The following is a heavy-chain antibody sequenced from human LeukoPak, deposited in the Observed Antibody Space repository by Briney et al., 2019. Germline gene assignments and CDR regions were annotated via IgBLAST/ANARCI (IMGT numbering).Heavy chain of an antibody. V-gene: IGHV4-39*01. CDR3: ARRIQWLVNNWFDP. D-gene: IGHD6-19*01. CDR2: IYYSGST. J-gene: IGHJ5*02. Sequence: SETLSLTCTVSGGSISSSSYYWGWIRQPPGKGLEWIGSIYYSGSTYYNPSLKSRVTISVDTSKNQFSLKLSSVTAADTAVYYCARRIQWLVNNWFDPWGQGTLVTVSS. CDR1: GGSISSSSYY.